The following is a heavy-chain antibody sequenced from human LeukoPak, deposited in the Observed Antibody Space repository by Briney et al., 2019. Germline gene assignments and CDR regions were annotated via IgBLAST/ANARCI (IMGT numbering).Heavy chain of an antibody. Sequence: GGSLRLSCAASGFTFSSYWMHWVRQAPGKGLVWVSRINSDGSSTSYADSVKGRFTISRDNAKNTLYLQMNSLRAEDTAVYYCARDTPICSGGSCYPNLTFYYYYYYGMDVWGQGTTVTVSS. V-gene: IGHV3-74*01. J-gene: IGHJ6*02. CDR2: INSDGSST. D-gene: IGHD2-15*01. CDR3: ARDTPICSGGSCYPNLTFYYYYYYGMDV. CDR1: GFTFSSYW.